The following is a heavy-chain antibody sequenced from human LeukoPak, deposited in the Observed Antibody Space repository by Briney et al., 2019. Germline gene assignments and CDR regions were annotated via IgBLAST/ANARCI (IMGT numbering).Heavy chain of an antibody. CDR1: GYIFNSYG. CDR3: ARAYGGDSELDY. CDR2: ISTYNANT. D-gene: IGHD4-23*01. Sequence: ASVKVSCKASGYIFNSYGISWVRQAPGQGLEWMGWISTYNANTNYAQKLQGRVTMTTDTSTGTVYMELRSLRSDDTAVYYCARAYGGDSELDYWGQGTLVTVSS. J-gene: IGHJ4*02. V-gene: IGHV1-18*01.